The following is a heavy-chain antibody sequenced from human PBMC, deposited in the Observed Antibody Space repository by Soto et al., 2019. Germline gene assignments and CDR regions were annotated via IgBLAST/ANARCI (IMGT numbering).Heavy chain of an antibody. V-gene: IGHV1-69*06. CDR1: GGSFSSDA. D-gene: IGHD2-21*02. J-gene: IGHJ4*02. Sequence: QVQLVKSGPEVKKPGSSVKVSCKASGGSFSSDAISWVRQAPGQGLEWMGGIIPSLETTNYAQNFQGRLTLTAAKSTATVYMELSSLRSEDTAIYYCAREVVTETTLGYFASWGQGTLVTVSS. CDR3: AREVVTETTLGYFAS. CDR2: IIPSLETT.